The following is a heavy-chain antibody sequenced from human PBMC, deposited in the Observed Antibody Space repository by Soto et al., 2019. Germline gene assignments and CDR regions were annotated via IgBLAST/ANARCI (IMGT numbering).Heavy chain of an antibody. J-gene: IGHJ4*02. D-gene: IGHD6-13*01. V-gene: IGHV4-59*12. Sequence: SETLSLTCTVSGGSISSYYWSWIRQPPGKGLEWIGYIYVSWGSHYSPSLKSRVTVSVDTSKSQFSLRLSSVTAADTAVYYCTRGQHGNFNSWGLGTLVTVSS. CDR3: TRGQHGNFNS. CDR2: IYVSWGS. CDR1: GGSISSYY.